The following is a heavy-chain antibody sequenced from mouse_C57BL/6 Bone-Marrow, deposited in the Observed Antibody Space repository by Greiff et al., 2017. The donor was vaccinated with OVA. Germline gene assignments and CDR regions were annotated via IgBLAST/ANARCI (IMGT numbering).Heavy chain of an antibody. CDR1: GYTFTDYY. CDR2: IYPGSGNT. Sequence: VQLQQSGAELVRPGASVKLSCKASGYTFTDYYINWVKQRPGQGLEWIARIYPGSGNTYYNEKFKGKATLTAEKSSSTAYMQLSSLTSEDSAVYFCAREGYFLHWYFDVWGTGTTVTVSS. J-gene: IGHJ1*03. D-gene: IGHD2-3*01. CDR3: AREGYFLHWYFDV. V-gene: IGHV1-76*01.